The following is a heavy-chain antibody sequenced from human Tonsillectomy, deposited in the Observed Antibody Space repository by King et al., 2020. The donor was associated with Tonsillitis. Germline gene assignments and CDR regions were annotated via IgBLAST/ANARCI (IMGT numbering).Heavy chain of an antibody. CDR1: GGSISSYY. Sequence: QLQESGPGLVKPSETLSLTCTVSGGSISSYYGSWIRQPAGKGLEWIGRIYTSGSTNYNPSLKSRVTMSVDTSKNQFSLKLSSVTAADTAVYYCAREHLPTIYTNWFDPWGQGTLVTVSS. CDR2: IYTSGST. CDR3: AREHLPTIYTNWFDP. J-gene: IGHJ5*02. D-gene: IGHD2/OR15-2a*01. V-gene: IGHV4-4*07.